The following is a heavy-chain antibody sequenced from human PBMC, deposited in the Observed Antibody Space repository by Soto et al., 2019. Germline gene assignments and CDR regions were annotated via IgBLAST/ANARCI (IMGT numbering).Heavy chain of an antibody. J-gene: IGHJ4*02. Sequence: QPGGSLRLSCTASGFTFGDYAMSWVRQAPGKGLEWVGFIRSKAYGGTTEYAASVKGRFTISRDDSKSIAYLQMNSLKTEDTAVYYCTRVGYDILTGYYIFDYWGQGTLVTVSS. CDR2: IRSKAYGGTT. V-gene: IGHV3-49*04. CDR3: TRVGYDILTGYYIFDY. D-gene: IGHD3-9*01. CDR1: GFTFGDYA.